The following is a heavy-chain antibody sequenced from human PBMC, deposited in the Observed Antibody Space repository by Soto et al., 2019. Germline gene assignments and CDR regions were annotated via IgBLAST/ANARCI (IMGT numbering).Heavy chain of an antibody. CDR1: EFTFSRYA. J-gene: IGHJ6*02. CDR2: ISGSGERT. V-gene: IGHV3-23*01. Sequence: PGESLKISCAASEFTFSRYAMSWVRQAPGKGLERVSIISGSGERTYYADSVKGRFTISRDNSKNTLYLQMNSLRAEDTAVYYCARDLRTLYGMDVWGQGTTVTVSS. CDR3: ARDLRTLYGMDV.